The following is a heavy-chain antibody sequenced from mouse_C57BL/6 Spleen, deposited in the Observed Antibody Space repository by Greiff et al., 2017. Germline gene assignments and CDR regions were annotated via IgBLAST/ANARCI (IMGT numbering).Heavy chain of an antibody. CDR3: ARSRITTVDYFDY. V-gene: IGHV14-2*01. J-gene: IGHJ2*01. D-gene: IGHD1-1*01. Sequence: EVKLVESGAELVKPGASVKLSCTASGFNIKDYYMHWVKQRTEQGLEWIGRIDPEDGETKYAPKFQGKATITADTSSNTAYLQLSSLTSEDTAVYYCARSRITTVDYFDYWGQGTTLTVAS. CDR2: IDPEDGET. CDR1: GFNIKDYY.